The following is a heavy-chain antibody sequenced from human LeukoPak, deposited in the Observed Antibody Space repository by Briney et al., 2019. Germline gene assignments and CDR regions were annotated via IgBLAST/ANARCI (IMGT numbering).Heavy chain of an antibody. CDR1: GGSFNGYF. Sequence: SETLSLTRAVHGGSFNGYFRSWIRPSPGKGPGWVGEVDHSGRTNYNPSLKSRLTMSVDTSKNQFSLKLTSVTAADTAIYYCARVPPPGATAYGAVDSWGRGTLVTVSS. D-gene: IGHD3-10*01. V-gene: IGHV4-34*01. CDR3: ARVPPPGATAYGAVDS. J-gene: IGHJ5*01. CDR2: VDHSGRT.